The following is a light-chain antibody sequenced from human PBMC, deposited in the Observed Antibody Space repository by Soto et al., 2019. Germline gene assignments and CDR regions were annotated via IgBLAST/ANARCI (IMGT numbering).Light chain of an antibody. Sequence: DIQMTQSPSSLSASVGDRFTIACRARQSISSFLIWYQQKPGKAPKLLIYAASSLQSGVPSRFSGSGSGTDFTLTISSLQPEDFATYYCQQSDSTPRTFGQGTKLEIK. CDR1: QSISSF. V-gene: IGKV1-39*01. CDR2: AAS. J-gene: IGKJ2*01. CDR3: QQSDSTPRT.